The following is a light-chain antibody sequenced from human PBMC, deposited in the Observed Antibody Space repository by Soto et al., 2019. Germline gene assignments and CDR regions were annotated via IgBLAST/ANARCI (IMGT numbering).Light chain of an antibody. Sequence: SGLTEAAAEYGSPGQSITISCTGTSSDVGLYDYVSWYQQHPGKAPQLMIYAVSNRPSGVSNRFSASKSGNTASLFISGLQAEDQADYYCSSYTSDSSHVFGSGTKVTVL. J-gene: IGLJ1*01. CDR3: SSYTSDSSHV. CDR1: SSDVGLYDY. CDR2: AVS. V-gene: IGLV2-14*01.